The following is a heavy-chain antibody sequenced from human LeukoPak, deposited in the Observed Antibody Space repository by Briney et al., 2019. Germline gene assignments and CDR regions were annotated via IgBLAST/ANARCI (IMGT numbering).Heavy chain of an antibody. Sequence: PGGSLRLSCAASGFTFSSYGMHWVRQAPGKGLEWVAVISYDGSNKYYADSVKGRFTISRGNSKNTLYLQMNSLRAEDTAVYYCAKDGVGSDFDYWGQGTLVTVSS. V-gene: IGHV3-30*18. CDR3: AKDGVGSDFDY. CDR2: ISYDGSNK. D-gene: IGHD1-26*01. CDR1: GFTFSSYG. J-gene: IGHJ4*02.